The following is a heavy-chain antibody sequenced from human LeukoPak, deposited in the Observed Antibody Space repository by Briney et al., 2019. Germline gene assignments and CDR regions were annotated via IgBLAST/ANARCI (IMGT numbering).Heavy chain of an antibody. V-gene: IGHV3-30-3*01. D-gene: IGHD3-10*02. CDR1: GFTFSSYA. J-gene: IGHJ4*02. Sequence: GGSLRLSYAASGFTFSSYAMHWVRQAPGKGLEWVAVISYDGSNKYYADSVKGRFTISRDNSKNTLYLQMNSLRAEDTAVYYCARDLGSGSYSRFDYWGQGTLVTVSS. CDR2: ISYDGSNK. CDR3: ARDLGSGSYSRFDY.